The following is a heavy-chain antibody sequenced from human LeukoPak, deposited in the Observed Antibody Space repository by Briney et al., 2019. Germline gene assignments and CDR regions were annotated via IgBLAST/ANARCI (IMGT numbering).Heavy chain of an antibody. Sequence: GGSLRLSCAASGFTFSDFWMTWVRQTPGKGLEWVANIKEDGTEKNLVDSVKGRFTISRDNSKNTLYLQMDSLRAEDTAIYYCADFGSGSYCFDYWGQGTLVTVSS. V-gene: IGHV3-7*03. CDR2: IKEDGTEK. J-gene: IGHJ4*02. CDR1: GFTFSDFW. D-gene: IGHD3-10*01. CDR3: ADFGSGSYCFDY.